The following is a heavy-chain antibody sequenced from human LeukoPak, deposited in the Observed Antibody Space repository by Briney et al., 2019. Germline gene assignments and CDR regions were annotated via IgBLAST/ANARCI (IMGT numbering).Heavy chain of an antibody. Sequence: GGSLRLSCAASGFMFDDSAMHWVRQAPGKGLEWVSLISGDGVSTFYADSVKGRFTISRDNSKNSLSLQMDSLTTEDIALYYCAKEGYSHTSNYFDNWGQGILVTVSS. CDR2: ISGDGVST. CDR3: AKEGYSHTSNYFDN. J-gene: IGHJ4*02. V-gene: IGHV3-43*02. CDR1: GFMFDDSA. D-gene: IGHD3-22*01.